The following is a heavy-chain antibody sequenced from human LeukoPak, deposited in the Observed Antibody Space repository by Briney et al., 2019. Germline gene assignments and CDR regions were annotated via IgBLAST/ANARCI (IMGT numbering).Heavy chain of an antibody. CDR3: AKSLESLYYDSTSDAFDI. CDR1: GFTFSSYA. V-gene: IGHV3-23*01. D-gene: IGHD3-22*01. CDR2: ISGSGGST. J-gene: IGHJ3*02. Sequence: GGSMRLSCAASGFTFSSYAMSLVRPAPGKGLEWASAISGSGGSTYDADSVKGRFTISGDNSKNTLYLQMNSLRTEDTALYYCAKSLESLYYDSTSDAFDIWGQGTMVTVSS.